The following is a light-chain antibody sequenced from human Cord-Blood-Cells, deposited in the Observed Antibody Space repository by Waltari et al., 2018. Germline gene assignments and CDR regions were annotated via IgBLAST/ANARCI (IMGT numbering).Light chain of an antibody. Sequence: QSALTQPASVSGSPGQSITISCTGTSSDVGGYNYVSWYQQHPRKAPKLMIYDVSKRPSGVFNRFSGSKSGNTASLTISGLQAEDEADYCCSSYTSSSTYVFGTGTKVTVL. CDR1: SSDVGGYNY. J-gene: IGLJ1*01. CDR2: DVS. V-gene: IGLV2-14*01. CDR3: SSYTSSSTYV.